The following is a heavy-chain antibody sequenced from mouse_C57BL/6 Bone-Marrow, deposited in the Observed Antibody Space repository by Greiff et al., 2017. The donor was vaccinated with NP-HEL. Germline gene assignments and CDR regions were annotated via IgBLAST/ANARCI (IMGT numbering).Heavy chain of an antibody. Sequence: QVQLQQSGAELVRPGASVTLSCKASGYTFTDYEMHWVKQTPVHGLEWIGAIDPETGGTAYNQKFKGKAILTADKSSSTAYMELRSLTSEDAAVYYCTPIYYFGAAYWGQGTLVTVSA. J-gene: IGHJ3*01. CDR3: TPIYYFGAAY. CDR1: GYTFTDYE. D-gene: IGHD1-1*01. V-gene: IGHV1-15*01. CDR2: IDPETGGT.